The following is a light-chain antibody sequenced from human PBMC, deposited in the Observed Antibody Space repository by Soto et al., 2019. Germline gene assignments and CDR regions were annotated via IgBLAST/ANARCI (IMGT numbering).Light chain of an antibody. V-gene: IGKV3-11*01. CDR3: QHGGKWPLT. CDR1: QTVSNK. Sequence: EIVLTHSPATLSSSPGERATLSCRASQTVSNKLAWYQHKPGQAPRLLIYDTSNRATGIPARFSGSGSGTDFALTMSCPQPEDFAVYYCQHGGKWPLTFAQGTRLEIK. J-gene: IGKJ5*01. CDR2: DTS.